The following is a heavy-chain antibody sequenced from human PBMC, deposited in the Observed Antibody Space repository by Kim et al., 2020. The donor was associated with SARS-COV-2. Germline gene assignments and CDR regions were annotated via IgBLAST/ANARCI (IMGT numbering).Heavy chain of an antibody. Sequence: NGNTNYAQKLQGRVTMTTDTSTSTAYMELRSLRSDDTAVYYCARGREFDYWGQGTLVTVSS. CDR3: ARGREFDY. V-gene: IGHV1-18*01. J-gene: IGHJ4*02. CDR2: NGNT.